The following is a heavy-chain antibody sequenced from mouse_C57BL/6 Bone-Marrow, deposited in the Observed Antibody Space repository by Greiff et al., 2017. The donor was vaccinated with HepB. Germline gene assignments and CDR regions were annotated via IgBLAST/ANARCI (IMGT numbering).Heavy chain of an antibody. J-gene: IGHJ3*01. CDR1: GFTFSDFY. CDR3: ARDAVAAPFAY. D-gene: IGHD6-1*01. V-gene: IGHV7-1*01. CDR2: SRNKANDYTT. Sequence: EVMLVDSGGGLVQSGRSLRLSCATSGFTFSDFYMEWVRQAPGKGLEWIAASRNKANDYTTEYSASVKGRFIVSRYTSQSILYLQMNALRAEDTAIDYCARDAVAAPFAYWGQGTLVTVSA.